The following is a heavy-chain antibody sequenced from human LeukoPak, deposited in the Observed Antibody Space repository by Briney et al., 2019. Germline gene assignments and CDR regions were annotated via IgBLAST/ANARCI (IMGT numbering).Heavy chain of an antibody. CDR2: INPNSCGT. Sequence: ASAKVSCKASGYTFTGYYMHWVRQAPGQGLEGMVWINPNSCGTNYAQKFQGRVNMTRDTSISTAYMELSRLRSDDTAVYYCARDRGYSYGTEYYFDYWGQGTLVTVSS. D-gene: IGHD5-18*01. CDR1: GYTFTGYY. J-gene: IGHJ4*02. V-gene: IGHV1-2*02. CDR3: ARDRGYSYGTEYYFDY.